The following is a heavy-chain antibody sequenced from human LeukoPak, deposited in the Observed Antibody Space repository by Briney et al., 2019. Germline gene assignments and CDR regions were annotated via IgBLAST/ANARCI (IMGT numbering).Heavy chain of an antibody. Sequence: ASVKVSCKASGGTFSSYAISWVRQAPGQGLEWMGGIIPIFGTANYAQKFQGRVTITADKSTSTAYMELSSLRSEDTAVYYCARGKVWAAAAGTWAFDIWGQGTMVIVSS. CDR3: ARGKVWAAAAGTWAFDI. J-gene: IGHJ3*02. CDR1: GGTFSSYA. V-gene: IGHV1-69*06. D-gene: IGHD6-13*01. CDR2: IIPIFGTA.